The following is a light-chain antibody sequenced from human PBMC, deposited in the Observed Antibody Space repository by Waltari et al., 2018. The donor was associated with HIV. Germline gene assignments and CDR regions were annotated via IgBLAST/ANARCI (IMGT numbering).Light chain of an antibody. J-gene: IGLJ3*02. V-gene: IGLV4-69*01. Sequence: QPALTQSPSASASLGASVKLACTLSSGHSDYAIAWHHQQPEKGPRFLMKLNSDGSHIKGDVIPDRFSGSSSGAERYLTISRLQPEDEADYYCQTWDTGIRVFGGGTKLTVL. CDR2: LNSDGSH. CDR3: QTWDTGIRV. CDR1: SGHSDYA.